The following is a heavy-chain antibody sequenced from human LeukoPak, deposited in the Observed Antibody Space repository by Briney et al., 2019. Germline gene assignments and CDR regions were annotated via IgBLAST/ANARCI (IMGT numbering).Heavy chain of an antibody. J-gene: IGHJ4*02. CDR1: GFTFSSYG. CDR3: AKDLGRYRNNYFDY. V-gene: IGHV3-23*01. Sequence: PGGSLRLSCAASGFTFSSYGMHWVRQAPGKGLEWVSTISGSGGNTYYADSVKGRFTISRDNSKNTLYLQMNSLRAEDTAVYYCAKDLGRYRNNYFDYWGQGTLVTVSS. D-gene: IGHD1-26*01. CDR2: ISGSGGNT.